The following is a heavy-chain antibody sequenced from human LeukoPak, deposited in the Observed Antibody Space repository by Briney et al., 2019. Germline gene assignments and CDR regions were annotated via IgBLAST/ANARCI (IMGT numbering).Heavy chain of an antibody. D-gene: IGHD1-26*01. CDR3: ARTVGATAAFDS. J-gene: IGHJ4*02. CDR2: ISAYSGTT. CDR1: GYTITAYG. Sequence: ASVQVSCKPSGYTITAYGHTWVRQAPGQGPEWMGWISAYSGTTNYAPKFQGRVSMTTDTSTNTAYMELRSLRSDDSAIYYCARTVGATAAFDSWGQRTLVTVSS. V-gene: IGHV1-18*01.